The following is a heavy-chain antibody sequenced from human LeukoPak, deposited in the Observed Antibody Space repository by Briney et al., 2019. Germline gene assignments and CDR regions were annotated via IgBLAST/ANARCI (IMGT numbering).Heavy chain of an antibody. Sequence: KPGGSLRLSCAVSGFTFSSYSMNWVRQAPGKGLEWVSSISSSSSYIYYADSVKGRFTISRDNAKNSLYLQMNSLRAEDTAVYYCARVNVLLWFGESSNTYYFDYWGQGTLVTVSS. J-gene: IGHJ4*02. V-gene: IGHV3-21*01. CDR2: ISSSSSYI. CDR1: GFTFSSYS. D-gene: IGHD3-10*01. CDR3: ARVNVLLWFGESSNTYYFDY.